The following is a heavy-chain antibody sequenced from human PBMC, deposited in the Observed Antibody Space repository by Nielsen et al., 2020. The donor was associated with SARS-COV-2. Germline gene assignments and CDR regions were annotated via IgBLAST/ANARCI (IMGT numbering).Heavy chain of an antibody. D-gene: IGHD2-15*01. Sequence: GESLKISCVASGFNFNTYSMNWVRQAPGKGLEWVSYISGGSATIYYADSVKGRFTISRDNVKNSLYLQMNSLRAEDTAVYYCAKDFHGSVADFFGNWGQGTLVTVSS. J-gene: IGHJ4*02. CDR2: ISGGSATI. CDR1: GFNFNTYS. CDR3: AKDFHGSVADFFGN. V-gene: IGHV3-48*01.